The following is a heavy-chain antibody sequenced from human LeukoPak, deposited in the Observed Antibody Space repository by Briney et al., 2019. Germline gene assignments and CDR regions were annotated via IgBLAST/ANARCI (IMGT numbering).Heavy chain of an antibody. CDR2: VNPHDSDT. D-gene: IGHD3-22*01. V-gene: IGHV5-51*01. CDR1: GYSFTSYW. Sequence: GESLKISCKASGYSFTSYWIGWVRQMPGKGVEWMGIVNPHDSDTRYSPSFQGQVTISADKSISTAYLQWSSLEASDTAMYYCARHLDDSSGYYYRTMYYFDYWGQGTLVTVSS. J-gene: IGHJ4*02. CDR3: ARHLDDSSGYYYRTMYYFDY.